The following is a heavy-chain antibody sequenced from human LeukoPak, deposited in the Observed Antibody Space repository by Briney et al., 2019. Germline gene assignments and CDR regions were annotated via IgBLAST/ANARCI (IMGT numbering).Heavy chain of an antibody. CDR3: ARTPVSNTAISWFDP. CDR2: IIPIFGTA. J-gene: IGHJ5*02. V-gene: IGHV1-69*05. CDR1: GGTFSSYA. D-gene: IGHD5-18*01. Sequence: GSSVKVSCKASGGTFSSYAISWVRQAPGQGLEWMGGIIPIFGTANYAQKFQGRVTITTDESTSTAYMELSSLRSEDTALYYCARTPVSNTAISWFDPWGQGTLVTVSS.